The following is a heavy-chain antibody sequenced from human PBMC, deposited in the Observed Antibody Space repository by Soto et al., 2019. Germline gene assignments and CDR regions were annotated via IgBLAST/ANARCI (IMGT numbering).Heavy chain of an antibody. V-gene: IGHV4-59*01. Sequence: QVQLQESGPGLVKPSETLSLTCTVSGGSINIYYWSWIRQPPGKGLEWIGNIYYSGSTKYNPSLKSRVTISVDTSKNQFSLKLSSVTAADTAVYYCARVLRYFYWWYYFDYWGQGTLVTVSS. CDR2: IYYSGST. CDR3: ARVLRYFYWWYYFDY. J-gene: IGHJ4*02. CDR1: GGSINIYY. D-gene: IGHD3-9*01.